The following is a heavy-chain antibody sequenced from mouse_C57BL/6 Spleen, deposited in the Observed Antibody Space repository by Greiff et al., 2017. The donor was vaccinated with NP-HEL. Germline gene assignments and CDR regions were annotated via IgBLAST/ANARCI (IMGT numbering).Heavy chain of an antibody. CDR3: AKSFTTVDYFDY. CDR1: GYSITSGYY. Sequence: VQLKESGPGLVKPSQSLSLTCSVTGYSITSGYYWNWIRQFPGNKLEWMGYISYDGSNNYNPSLKNRISITRDTSKNQFFLKLNSVTTEDTATYYCAKSFTTVDYFDYWGQGTTLTVSS. V-gene: IGHV3-6*01. CDR2: ISYDGSN. J-gene: IGHJ2*01. D-gene: IGHD1-1*01.